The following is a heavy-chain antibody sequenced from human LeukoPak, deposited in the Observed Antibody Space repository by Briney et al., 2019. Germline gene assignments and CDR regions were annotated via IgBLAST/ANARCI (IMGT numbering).Heavy chain of an antibody. D-gene: IGHD3-10*01. V-gene: IGHV5-51*01. CDR2: IYPGDSDT. J-gene: IGHJ5*02. Sequence: GESLKISCKGSGYSFTSYWIGWVRQMPGKGLEWMGIIYPGDSDTRYSPSFQGQVTISADKSISTAYLQWSSLKASDTAMYYCARALYYQLLWFGESPGAHWFDPWGQGTLVTVSS. CDR3: ARALYYQLLWFGESPGAHWFDP. CDR1: GYSFTSYW.